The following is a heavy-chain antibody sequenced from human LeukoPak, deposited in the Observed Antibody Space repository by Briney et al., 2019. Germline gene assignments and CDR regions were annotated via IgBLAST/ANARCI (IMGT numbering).Heavy chain of an antibody. CDR2: ISAYNGNT. Sequence: ASVKVSCKASGYTFTSYGISWVRRAPGQGLEWMGWISAYNGNTNYAQKLQGRVTMTTDTSTSTAYMELRSLKPDGTGVYYFSSGKSPWEELGNLEYGAEGPVVTVSS. J-gene: IGHJ4*02. D-gene: IGHD3-10*01. V-gene: IGHV1-18*01. CDR3: SSGKSPWEELGNLEY. CDR1: GYTFTSYG.